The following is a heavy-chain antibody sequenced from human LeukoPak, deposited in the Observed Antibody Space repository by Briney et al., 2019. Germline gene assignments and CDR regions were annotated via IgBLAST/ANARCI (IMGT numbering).Heavy chain of an antibody. V-gene: IGHV3-21*01. J-gene: IGHJ4*02. CDR1: GYTFSSYS. D-gene: IGHD3-22*01. Sequence: AGGSLRLSCAASGYTFSSYSMNWVRQAPAKGLEWVSSISSSSSYIYYADSVKGRFTISRDNAKNSLYLQMNSLRAEDTAVYHCARVRYYYDSSGYPTPGYWGQGTLVTVSS. CDR3: ARVRYYYDSSGYPTPGY. CDR2: ISSSSSYI.